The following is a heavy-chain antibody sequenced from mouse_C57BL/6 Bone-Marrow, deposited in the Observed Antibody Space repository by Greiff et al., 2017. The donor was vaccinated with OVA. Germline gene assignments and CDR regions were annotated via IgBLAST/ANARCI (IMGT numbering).Heavy chain of an antibody. CDR3: AKQSNAGWYFDV. Sequence: VKVVESGPGLVAPSQSLSITCTVSGFSLTSYGVDWVRQPPGKGLEWLGVIWGGGSTNYNSALMSSLSISKDNSKSQVILKMNRLQTDDTDMYYCAKQSNAGWYFDVWGTGTTVTVSS. CDR2: IWGGGST. D-gene: IGHD2-5*01. J-gene: IGHJ1*03. V-gene: IGHV2-9*01. CDR1: GFSLTSYG.